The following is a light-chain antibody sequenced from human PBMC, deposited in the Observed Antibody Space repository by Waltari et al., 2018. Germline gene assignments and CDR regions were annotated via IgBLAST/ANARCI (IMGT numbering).Light chain of an antibody. Sequence: QSALTQPASVSGSPGQSITISCTGTSSDVGGYNYVSWYQQHPGNAPTLMIYDASKRPSGVSNRFAGSKSGNTASLTISGLQAEDEADYYGSSYTSSSTWVFGGGTKLTVL. CDR1: SSDVGGYNY. V-gene: IGLV2-14*01. J-gene: IGLJ3*02. CDR2: DAS. CDR3: SSYTSSSTWV.